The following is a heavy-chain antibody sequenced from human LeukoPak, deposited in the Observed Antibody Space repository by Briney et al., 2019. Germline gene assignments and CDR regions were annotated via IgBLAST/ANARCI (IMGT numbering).Heavy chain of an antibody. Sequence: PGGSLRLSCVASGFTFGTYGMHWVRQAPGKGLDWVAAISYDGSDKYYADSVKGRFTISRDKSKNTLYLEMSSLRIEDTAVYYCAKDKAGTTIDNWFDPWGQGTLVTVSS. V-gene: IGHV3-30*18. CDR3: AKDKAGTTIDNWFDP. J-gene: IGHJ5*02. CDR2: ISYDGSDK. D-gene: IGHD1-7*01. CDR1: GFTFGTYG.